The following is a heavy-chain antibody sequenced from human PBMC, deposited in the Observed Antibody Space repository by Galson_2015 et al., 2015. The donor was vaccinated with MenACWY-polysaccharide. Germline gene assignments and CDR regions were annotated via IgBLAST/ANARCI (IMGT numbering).Heavy chain of an antibody. V-gene: IGHV3-74*01. CDR1: GVTCRSSW. Sequence: RLGCEAYGVTCRSSWMHWVRRGPGTGQVWISRVEGPGSSNTYAHSVKGRLAMSGDKAMNPLYVQTNSLRAEDTAVYFCARDRRGTYDIPDNWFDPWGQGTLVTVSS. D-gene: IGHD3-16*01. CDR2: VEGPGSSN. CDR3: ARDRRGTYDIPDNWFDP. J-gene: IGHJ5*02.